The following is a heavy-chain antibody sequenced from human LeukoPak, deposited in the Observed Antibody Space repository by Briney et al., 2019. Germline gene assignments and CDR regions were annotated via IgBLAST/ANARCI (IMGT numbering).Heavy chain of an antibody. CDR1: GFTFSSYG. D-gene: IGHD4-17*01. CDR2: TWYDGSNK. J-gene: IGHJ4*02. V-gene: IGHV3-33*01. Sequence: PGGSLRLSCAASGFTFSSYGMHWVRQAPGKGLEWVAVTWYDGSNKYYADSVKGRFSISRDNSKNTLYLQMNSLRAEDTAVYYCARGLAVTSGFDYWGQGTLVTVSS. CDR3: ARGLAVTSGFDY.